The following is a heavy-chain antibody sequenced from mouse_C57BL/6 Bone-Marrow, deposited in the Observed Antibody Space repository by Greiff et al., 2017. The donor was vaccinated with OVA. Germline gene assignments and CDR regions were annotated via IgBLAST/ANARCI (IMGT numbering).Heavy chain of an antibody. CDR3: ASAGFAY. Sequence: QVQLQQPGAELVKPGASVKLSCKASGYTFTSYWMQWVKQRPGQGLEWIGEIDPSDSYTNYNQKFKGKATLTVDTSSSTAYMQLSSLTSEDSAVYYCASAGFAYWCQGTLVTVSA. J-gene: IGHJ3*01. V-gene: IGHV1-50*01. CDR2: IDPSDSYT. CDR1: GYTFTSYW.